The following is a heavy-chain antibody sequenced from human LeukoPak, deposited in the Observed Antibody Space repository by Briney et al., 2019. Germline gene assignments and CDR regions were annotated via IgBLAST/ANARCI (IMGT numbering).Heavy chain of an antibody. CDR2: INWSGRTT. D-gene: IGHD2/OR15-2a*01. CDR1: GFSFDDYT. J-gene: IGHJ6*03. CDR3: ARLSTYMDV. V-gene: IGHV3-20*04. Sequence: GGSLRLSCAASGFSFDDYTMSWVRQAPGKGLEWVSGINWSGRTTDYADSVKGRFIISRDNAKKSLYPQMNSLRAEDTAFYYCARLSTYMDVWGKGTTVTVSS.